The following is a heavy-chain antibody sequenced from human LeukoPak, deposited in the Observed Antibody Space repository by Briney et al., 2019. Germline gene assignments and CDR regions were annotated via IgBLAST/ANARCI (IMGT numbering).Heavy chain of an antibody. J-gene: IGHJ3*02. CDR3: ACLTTADAFDI. V-gene: IGHV4-59*01. CDR1: GGSIGSYY. Sequence: SETLSLTCTVSGGSIGSYYWSWIRQPPGKGLEGTGYIYDSGSTNYNPSLKSRGTISVDTSKNQFSLKLSSVTAADTAVYYCACLTTADAFDIWGQGTMVTVSS. D-gene: IGHD3-22*01. CDR2: IYDSGST.